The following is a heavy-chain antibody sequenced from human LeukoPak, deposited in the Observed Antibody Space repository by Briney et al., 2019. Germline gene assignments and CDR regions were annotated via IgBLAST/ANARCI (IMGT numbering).Heavy chain of an antibody. CDR2: IYNSGST. V-gene: IGHV4-39*07. CDR1: GGSITGSSYY. D-gene: IGHD6-19*01. Sequence: SETLSLTGTVSGGSITGSSYYWGWIRLPPGKGLQWIGSIYNSGSTYYSPSLKSRVTISVDTSKNQFSLKLSSVTAADAAVYYCARDGGLVNYFDYWGQGTLVTVSS. J-gene: IGHJ4*02. CDR3: ARDGGLVNYFDY.